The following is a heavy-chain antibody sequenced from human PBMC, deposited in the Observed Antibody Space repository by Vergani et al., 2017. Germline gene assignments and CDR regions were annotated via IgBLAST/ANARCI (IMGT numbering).Heavy chain of an antibody. J-gene: IGHJ2*01. CDR2: INPSGGST. V-gene: IGHV1-46*03. CDR1: GYTFTRYY. D-gene: IGHD4-17*01. Sequence: QVQLVQSGAEVKKPGASVKVSCRASGYTFTRYYIHWVRQAPGQGLEWMGIINPSGGSTDYAQKFQARVTMSRDTSTNTVYMELSSLRYEDTAVYYCVREREAGRTTPAHGKFGDDWYFDLWGRGTLVTVSS. CDR3: VREREAGRTTPAHGKFGDDWYFDL.